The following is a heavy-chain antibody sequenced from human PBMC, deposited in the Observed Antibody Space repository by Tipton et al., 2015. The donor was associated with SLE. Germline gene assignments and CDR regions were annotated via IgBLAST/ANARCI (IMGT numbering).Heavy chain of an antibody. J-gene: IGHJ4*02. V-gene: IGHV4-4*07. Sequence: TLSLTCTVSGGSISNYYWSWIRQPAGKGLEWIGHIYTSGSTNYNPSLKSRVTMSVDTSKNQFSLKLRSVTAADTAVYYCAGAWQGYCSGGTCYVLDYWGQGTLVTVSS. CDR2: IYTSGST. CDR3: AGAWQGYCSGGTCYVLDY. D-gene: IGHD2-15*01. CDR1: GGSISNYY.